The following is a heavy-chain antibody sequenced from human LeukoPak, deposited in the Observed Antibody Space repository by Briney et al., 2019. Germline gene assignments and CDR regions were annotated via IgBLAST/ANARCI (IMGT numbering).Heavy chain of an antibody. CDR3: ARASNRNSINFDY. J-gene: IGHJ4*02. V-gene: IGHV3-74*01. Sequence: GGSLRLSCAASGFTFSSYWMHWVRQAPGKWLVWVSRLNSDGSSTSYADSVKGRFTISRDNAETTLHLQMNNLSAEDTAVYYCARASNRNSINFDYWGQEALVTVSS. CDR1: GFTFSSYW. D-gene: IGHD1-7*01. CDR2: LNSDGSST.